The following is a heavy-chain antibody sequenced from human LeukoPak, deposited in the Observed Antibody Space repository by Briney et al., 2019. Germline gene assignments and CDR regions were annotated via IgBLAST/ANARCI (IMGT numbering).Heavy chain of an antibody. Sequence: PGGSLRLSCAASGFAFSNFAFHWVRQAPGKVPEYVSAITSNGLGTYYADSVRGRFTVSRDNSKNTLYLQMGSLRTEDTGIYYCTRVWGAAVFDHWGRGTLVTVSS. CDR2: ITSNGLGT. CDR3: TRVWGAAVFDH. CDR1: GFAFSNFA. J-gene: IGHJ4*02. V-gene: IGHV3-64*02. D-gene: IGHD1-26*01.